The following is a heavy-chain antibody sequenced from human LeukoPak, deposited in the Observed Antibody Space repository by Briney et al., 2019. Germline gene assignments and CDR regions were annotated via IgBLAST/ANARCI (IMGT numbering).Heavy chain of an antibody. CDR3: ASLIAAAGTNTYFQH. D-gene: IGHD6-13*01. Sequence: PSETLSLTCTVSGGSISSYYWSWIRQPPGKGLEWIGYIYYSGSTNYNPSLKSRVTISVDTSKNQFSLKLSSVTAADTAVYYCASLIAAAGTNTYFQHWGQGTLVTVSS. J-gene: IGHJ1*01. CDR1: GGSISSYY. CDR2: IYYSGST. V-gene: IGHV4-59*08.